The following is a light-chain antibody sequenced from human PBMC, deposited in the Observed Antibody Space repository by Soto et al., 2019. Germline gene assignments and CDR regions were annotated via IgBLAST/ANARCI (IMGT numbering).Light chain of an antibody. CDR1: QSVSSY. J-gene: IGKJ3*01. CDR3: QQRTRFT. CDR2: DAS. Sequence: EIVLTQSPATLSLPPGERATLSCRASQSVSSYLAWYQQKPGQAPRLLIYDASNRATGIPARFSGSGSGTDFTLTISSLEPEDFAVYYCQQRTRFTFGPGTKVDIK. V-gene: IGKV3-11*01.